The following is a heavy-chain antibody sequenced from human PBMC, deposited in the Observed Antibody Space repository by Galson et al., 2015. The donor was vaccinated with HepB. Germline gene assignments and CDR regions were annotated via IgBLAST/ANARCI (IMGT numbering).Heavy chain of an antibody. V-gene: IGHV3-23*01. Sequence: SLRLSCAASGFTFSSYAMSWVRQAPGKGLEWVAAISGSGGSTDHADSVKGRFTIYRDKSKNTLYLQMNSLRAEDTAVYYCAKEGYYYGSGDYYFDYWGQGTLVTVSS. D-gene: IGHD3-10*01. CDR3: AKEGYYYGSGDYYFDY. CDR2: ISGSGGST. CDR1: GFTFSSYA. J-gene: IGHJ4*02.